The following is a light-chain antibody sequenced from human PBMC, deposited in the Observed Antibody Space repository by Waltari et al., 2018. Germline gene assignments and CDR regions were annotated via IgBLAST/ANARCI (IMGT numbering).Light chain of an antibody. CDR2: AAS. CDR3: QQLNSYPRT. J-gene: IGKJ3*01. Sequence: IQLTQSPSSLSASVGDRVTITCRARQGISSYLAWYQQKPGKAPKLLIYAASTLQSGVPSRCSGSGSGTDVTLTISSLQPEDFVTYYCQQLNSYPRTFGPGTKVDIK. V-gene: IGKV1-9*01. CDR1: QGISSY.